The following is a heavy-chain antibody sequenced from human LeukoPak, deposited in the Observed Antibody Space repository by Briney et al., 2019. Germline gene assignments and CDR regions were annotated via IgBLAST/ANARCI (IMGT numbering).Heavy chain of an antibody. D-gene: IGHD3-22*01. V-gene: IGHV1-2*02. Sequence: ASVKVSCKASGYTFTGHHLHWVRQAPGQGLEWMGWINPDSGGTRYAQKFQGRVTMTRNTSISTAYMELSSLRSEDTAVYYCARGPGPYYYDSSGEGGFDPWGQGTLVTVSS. CDR3: ARGPGPYYYDSSGEGGFDP. CDR1: GYTFTGHH. J-gene: IGHJ5*02. CDR2: INPDSGGT.